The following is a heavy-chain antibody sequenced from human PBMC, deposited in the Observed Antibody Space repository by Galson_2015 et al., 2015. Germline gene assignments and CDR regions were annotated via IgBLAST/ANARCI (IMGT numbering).Heavy chain of an antibody. CDR1: GFTVSSNY. D-gene: IGHD6-6*01. CDR2: IYSGGST. V-gene: IGHV3-53*01. CDR3: TRSSPKGHDY. J-gene: IGHJ4*02. Sequence: SLRLSCAASGFTVSSNYMSWVRQAPGKGLEWVSVIYSGGSTYYADSEKGRFTISRDNSKNTLYLQMNSLRAEDTAVYYCTRSSPKGHDYWGQGTRVTVSS.